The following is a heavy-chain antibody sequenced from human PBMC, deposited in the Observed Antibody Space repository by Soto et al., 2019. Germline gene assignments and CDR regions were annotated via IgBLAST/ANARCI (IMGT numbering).Heavy chain of an antibody. Sequence: EVQVLESGGGLVQPGGSLRLSCAASGFTLSNFAMSWVRQAPGKGLERVAVISDRGGSTDYAASVKGRFTISRDNSNNTVYLQMNNLRAEDTAVYYCARDEYYYASSGYYRFDQWGQGTLVTVSS. CDR1: GFTLSNFA. CDR2: ISDRGGST. J-gene: IGHJ4*02. D-gene: IGHD3-22*01. V-gene: IGHV3-23*01. CDR3: ARDEYYYASSGYYRFDQ.